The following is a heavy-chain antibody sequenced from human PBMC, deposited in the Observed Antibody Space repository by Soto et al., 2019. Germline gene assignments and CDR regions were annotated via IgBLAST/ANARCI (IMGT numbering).Heavy chain of an antibody. V-gene: IGHV1-18*01. CDR3: ARDTAMALPDA. D-gene: IGHD5-18*01. J-gene: IGHJ4*02. Sequence: ASVKVSCKASGYTFTSYGISWVRQAPGQGLEWMGWISAHNGNTKYAQKLQGRVTMTTDTSTSTAYMEVRSLRSDDTAVYYCARDTAMALPDAWGQGTLVTVSS. CDR1: GYTFTSYG. CDR2: ISAHNGNT.